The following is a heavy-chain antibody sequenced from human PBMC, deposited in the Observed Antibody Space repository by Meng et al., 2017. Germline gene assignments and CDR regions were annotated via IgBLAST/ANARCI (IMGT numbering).Heavy chain of an antibody. J-gene: IGHJ4*02. CDR3: AREMATITG. CDR1: GGSISSSSYY. D-gene: IGHD5-24*01. CDR2: IYYSGST. V-gene: IGHV4-39*07. Sequence: GSLRLSCTVSGGSISSSSYYWGWIRQPPGKGLEWIGSIYYSGSTYYNPSLKSRVTISVDTSKNQFSPKLSSVTAADTAVYYCAREMATITGWGQGTLVTVSS.